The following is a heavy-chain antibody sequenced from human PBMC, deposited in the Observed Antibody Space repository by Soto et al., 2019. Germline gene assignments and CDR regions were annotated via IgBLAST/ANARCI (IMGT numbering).Heavy chain of an antibody. Sequence: SETLSLTCPVSGGSISSYYWSWIRQPPGKGLEWIGYIYYSGSTNYNPSLKSRVTISVDTSKNQFSLKLSSVTAADTAVYYCARGDSYAYFDYWGQGTLVTVSS. CDR1: GGSISSYY. V-gene: IGHV4-59*01. D-gene: IGHD5-18*01. CDR3: ARGDSYAYFDY. CDR2: IYYSGST. J-gene: IGHJ4*02.